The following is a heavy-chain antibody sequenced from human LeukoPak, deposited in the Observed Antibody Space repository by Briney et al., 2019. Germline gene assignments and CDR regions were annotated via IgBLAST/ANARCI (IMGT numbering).Heavy chain of an antibody. Sequence: GESLKISCKGSGYSFTSYWIGWVRQMPGKGLEWMGIIYPGDSDTRYSPSFQGQVTISADKSISTAYLQWSSLKASDTAMYYCARLWGPYSSSCYGPYNYFDYWGQGTLVTVSS. CDR2: IYPGDSDT. CDR1: GYSFTSYW. D-gene: IGHD6-13*01. CDR3: ARLWGPYSSSCYGPYNYFDY. J-gene: IGHJ4*02. V-gene: IGHV5-51*01.